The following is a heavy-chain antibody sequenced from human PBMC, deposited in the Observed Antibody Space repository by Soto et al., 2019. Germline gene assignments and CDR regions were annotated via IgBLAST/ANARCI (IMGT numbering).Heavy chain of an antibody. CDR2: IYHSGST. J-gene: IGHJ4*02. Sequence: QLQLQESGSGLVKPSQTLSLTCAVSGGSISSGGYSWSWIRQPQGMGLEWIGYIYHSGSTYYNPSLKSRVTVSVDRSKNEISLKLSSVTAADTAVYYGAGGDNYGGDSRFDYWGQGTLVTVSS. D-gene: IGHD2-21*02. CDR3: AGGDNYGGDSRFDY. CDR1: GGSISSGGYS. V-gene: IGHV4-30-2*01.